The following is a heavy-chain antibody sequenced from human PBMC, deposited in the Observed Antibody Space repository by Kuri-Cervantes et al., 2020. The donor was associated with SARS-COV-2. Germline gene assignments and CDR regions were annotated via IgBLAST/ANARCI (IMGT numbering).Heavy chain of an antibody. V-gene: IGHV1-69*13. CDR1: GDTFSTYS. D-gene: IGHD6-6*01. CDR2: IIPLFGTT. J-gene: IGHJ5*02. Sequence: SVKVSCKASGDTFSTYSITWVRQAPGQGLEWMGRIIPLFGTTNYAQKFQGRVTITADESTSTAYMELSSLRSEDTAVYYCARDASVVGFSSSPPLPWGQGTLVTVSS. CDR3: ARDASVVGFSSSPPLP.